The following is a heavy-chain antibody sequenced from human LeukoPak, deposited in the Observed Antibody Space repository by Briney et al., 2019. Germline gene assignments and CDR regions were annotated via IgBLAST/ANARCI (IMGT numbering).Heavy chain of an antibody. J-gene: IGHJ5*02. D-gene: IGHD2-2*01. CDR1: GFTLSTYS. V-gene: IGHV3-21*01. CDR3: ARGCCSSTSCPSKS. CDR2: IRSCTSYI. Sequence: GGSLRLSCGASGFTLSTYSMNWVRQARGEGPEGVSSIRSCTSYIYYADSVKGRFTISRDNANNSMYLQMNSLRAEDTAVYYCARGCCSSTSCPSKSSGQGNLVTVSS.